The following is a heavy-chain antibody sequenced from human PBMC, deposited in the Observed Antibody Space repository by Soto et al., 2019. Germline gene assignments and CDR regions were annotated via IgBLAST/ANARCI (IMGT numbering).Heavy chain of an antibody. V-gene: IGHV1-69*13. CDR3: ARASWPNGWFDP. CDR2: IIPIFGTA. J-gene: IGHJ5*02. Sequence: GASVKVSCKASRGTFSSYAISWVRQAPGQGLEWMGGIIPIFGTANYAQKFQGRVTITADESTSTAYMELSSLRSEDTAVYYCARASWPNGWFDPWGQGTLVTVSS. CDR1: RGTFSSYA. D-gene: IGHD1-1*01.